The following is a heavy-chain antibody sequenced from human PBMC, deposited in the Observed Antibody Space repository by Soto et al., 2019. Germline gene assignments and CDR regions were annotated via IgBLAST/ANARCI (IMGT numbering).Heavy chain of an antibody. J-gene: IGHJ6*04. CDR3: ARESTVTRGGVYYYYGMDV. D-gene: IGHD4-17*01. V-gene: IGHV1-18*01. CDR2: ISAYNGNT. CDR1: GYTFTSYG. Sequence: ASVKVSCKASGYTFTSYGISWVRQAPGQGLEWMGWISAYNGNTNYAQKLQGRVTMTTDTSTSTAYMELRSLRSDDTAVYYGARESTVTRGGVYYYYGMDVWGKGTTVTVSS.